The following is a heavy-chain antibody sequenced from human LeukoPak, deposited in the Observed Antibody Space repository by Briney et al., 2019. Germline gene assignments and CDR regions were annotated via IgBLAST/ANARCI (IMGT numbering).Heavy chain of an antibody. Sequence: GGSLRLSCAASGFTFSSYAMSWVRQAPGKGLEWVSAISGSGGSTYYADSVKGRFTISRDNAKNSLYLQMNSLRAEDTAVYYCARDAWDCSGGSCYPPYFDYWGQGTLVTVSS. V-gene: IGHV3-23*01. D-gene: IGHD2-15*01. CDR3: ARDAWDCSGGSCYPPYFDY. CDR1: GFTFSSYA. J-gene: IGHJ4*02. CDR2: ISGSGGST.